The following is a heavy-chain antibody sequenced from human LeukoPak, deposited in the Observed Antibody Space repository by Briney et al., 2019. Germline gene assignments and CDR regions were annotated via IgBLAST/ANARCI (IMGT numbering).Heavy chain of an antibody. D-gene: IGHD6-13*01. Sequence: SETLSLTCTVSGGSISSYYWSWIRQPPGKGLEWIGYIYYSGSTKYNPSLKSRVTISVDTSKNQFSLKLSSVTAADTAVYHCTKAHRALDSTSHYLYFDLWGLGTLLTVSS. CDR1: GGSISSYY. CDR3: TKAHRALDSTSHYLYFDL. V-gene: IGHV4-59*08. CDR2: IYYSGST. J-gene: IGHJ4*02.